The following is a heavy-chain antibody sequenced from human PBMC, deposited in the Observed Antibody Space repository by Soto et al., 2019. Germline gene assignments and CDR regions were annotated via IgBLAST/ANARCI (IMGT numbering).Heavy chain of an antibody. CDR3: ATARSYYDFWSGYFLPARRGFWFDP. J-gene: IGHJ5*02. CDR2: FDPEDGET. CDR1: GYTLTELS. D-gene: IGHD3-3*01. Sequence: ASVKVSCKVSGYTLTELSMHWVRQAPGKGLEWMGGFDPEDGETIYAQKFQGRVTMTEDTSTDTAYMELSSLRSEDTAVYYCATARSYYDFWSGYFLPARRGFWFDPWGQGTLVTV. V-gene: IGHV1-24*01.